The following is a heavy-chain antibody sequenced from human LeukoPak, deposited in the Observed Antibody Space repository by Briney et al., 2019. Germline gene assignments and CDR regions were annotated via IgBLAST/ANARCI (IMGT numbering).Heavy chain of an antibody. CDR2: ITTDGSGT. Sequence: GGSLRLSCADSGFTFGRYWMHWVRQAPGKGLVWVSHITTDGSGTSYADSVKGRFTISRDNAKNSLYLQMNSLRAEDTAVYYCARSSDTYYYMDVWGKGTTVTVSS. V-gene: IGHV3-74*01. CDR1: GFTFGRYW. J-gene: IGHJ6*03. D-gene: IGHD5-18*01. CDR3: ARSSDTYYYMDV.